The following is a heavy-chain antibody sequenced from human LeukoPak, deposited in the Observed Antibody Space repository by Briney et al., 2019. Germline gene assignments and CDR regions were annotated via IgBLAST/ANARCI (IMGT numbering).Heavy chain of an antibody. CDR1: GGSISSYY. Sequence: PSETLSLTCTVSGGSISSYYWSWIRQPPGKGLEWIGYIYYSGSTNYNPSLKSRVTISVDTSKNQFSLKLSSVTAADTAVYYCARHYYDILTGYPYYFDYWGQGTLVTVSS. J-gene: IGHJ4*02. D-gene: IGHD3-9*01. CDR2: IYYSGST. CDR3: ARHYYDILTGYPYYFDY. V-gene: IGHV4-59*08.